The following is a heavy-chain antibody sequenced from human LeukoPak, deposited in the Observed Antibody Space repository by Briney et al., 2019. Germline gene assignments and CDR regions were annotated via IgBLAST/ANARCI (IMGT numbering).Heavy chain of an antibody. V-gene: IGHV1-18*01. CDR2: ISAYNGAT. D-gene: IGHD6-25*01. CDR1: GYTFTSYG. Sequence: ASVKVSCKASGYTFTSYGISWVQQAPGQGLEWMGWISAYNGATNYAQKFQGRVTMTTDTSTSTAYMELRSLRSDDTAVYYCARDRRSGPSYFDHWGQGTLVTVSS. J-gene: IGHJ4*02. CDR3: ARDRRSGPSYFDH.